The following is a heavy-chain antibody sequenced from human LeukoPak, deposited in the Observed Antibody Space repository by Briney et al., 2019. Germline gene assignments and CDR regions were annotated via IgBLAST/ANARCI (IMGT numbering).Heavy chain of an antibody. J-gene: IGHJ6*02. CDR3: ARQHHYDFWSGLEQYYYYYYGMDV. D-gene: IGHD3-3*01. CDR1: GGSISSGDYY. CDR2: IYYSGGT. Sequence: KSSETLSLTCTVSGGSISSGDYYWSWIRQHPGKGLEWIGYIYYSGGTYYNPSLKSRVTISVDTSKNQFSLKLSSVTAADTAVYYCARQHHYDFWSGLEQYYYYYYGMDVWGQGTTVTVSS. V-gene: IGHV4-30-4*01.